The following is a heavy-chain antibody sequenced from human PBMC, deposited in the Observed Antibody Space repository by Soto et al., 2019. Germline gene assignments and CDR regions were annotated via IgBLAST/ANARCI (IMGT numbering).Heavy chain of an antibody. Sequence: GGSRLLSCAASGFTFSNYIMHWVRQAPGKGLEWVAIILHDGNNKYYADSVKGRFTISRDNSKNTLYLQMNSLRTEDTAIYYCARDDEGGSYWDLGDWGQGTLVTVSS. CDR2: ILHDGNNK. CDR3: ARDDEGGSYWDLGD. J-gene: IGHJ4*02. D-gene: IGHD3-10*01. V-gene: IGHV3-30-3*01. CDR1: GFTFSNYI.